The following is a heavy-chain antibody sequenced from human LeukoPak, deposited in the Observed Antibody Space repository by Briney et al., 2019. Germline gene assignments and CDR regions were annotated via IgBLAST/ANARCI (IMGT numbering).Heavy chain of an antibody. CDR3: ARGPVYYYDSSGHYYDFDY. CDR1: GFTFSDAW. J-gene: IGHJ4*02. CDR2: IWYDGSNK. V-gene: IGHV3-33*08. Sequence: GGSLRLSCEGSGFTFSDAWMNWVRQAPGKGLEWVAVIWYDGSNKYYADSVKGRFTISRDNSKNTLYLQMNSLRAEDTAVYYCARGPVYYYDSSGHYYDFDYWGQGTLVTVSS. D-gene: IGHD3-22*01.